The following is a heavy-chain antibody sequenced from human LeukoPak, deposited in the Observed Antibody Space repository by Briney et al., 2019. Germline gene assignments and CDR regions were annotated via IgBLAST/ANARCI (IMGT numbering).Heavy chain of an antibody. CDR2: IYPGDSDT. D-gene: IGHD3-10*01. CDR3: ASPASGTFDFDY. Sequence: GGSPQISCQGSGYSFTSYWIGWVRQLPGKGLEGMGIIYPGDSDTRYSPSFQGQVTISADKSISTAYLQWSSLKASDTAMYYCASPASGTFDFDYWGQGTLVTVSS. V-gene: IGHV5-51*01. J-gene: IGHJ4*02. CDR1: GYSFTSYW.